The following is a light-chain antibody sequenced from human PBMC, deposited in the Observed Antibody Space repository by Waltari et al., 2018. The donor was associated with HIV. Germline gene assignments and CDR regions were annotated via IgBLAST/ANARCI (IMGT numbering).Light chain of an antibody. V-gene: IGKV1-39*01. CDR1: RNIDSY. J-gene: IGKJ4*01. CDR2: GTS. Sequence: DILMTQSPYSLSASIGDRVTITCRATRNIDSYLNWYQVKPGRPPKPLIFGTSILQTGVPARFSGSGSETEFTLTISDLQLDDFADYYCQQSLTSPLTFGGGT. CDR3: QQSLTSPLT.